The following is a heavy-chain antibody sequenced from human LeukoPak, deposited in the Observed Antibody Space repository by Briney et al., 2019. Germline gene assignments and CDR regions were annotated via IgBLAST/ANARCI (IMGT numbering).Heavy chain of an antibody. CDR1: ADSISPYY. V-gene: IGHV4-59*01. D-gene: IGHD6-13*01. J-gene: IGHJ4*02. Sequence: SETLSLTCTVSADSISPYYWHWIRQPPGKGLEWIGYINYSGTTDYNPSLKSRVTISVDTSKKQLFLRLRSMTAADTAVYYCAREYSSFEYWGRGTLVTVSS. CDR3: AREYSSFEY. CDR2: INYSGTT.